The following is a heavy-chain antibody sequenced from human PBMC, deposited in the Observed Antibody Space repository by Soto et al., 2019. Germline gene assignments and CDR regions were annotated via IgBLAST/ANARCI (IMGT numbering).Heavy chain of an antibody. CDR2: ISSSGSTI. CDR1: GFTFSDYY. Sequence: KPGGSLRLSCAASGFTFSDYYMSWIRQAPGKGLEWVSYISSSGSTIYYADSVKGRFTISRDNAKNSLYLQMNSLRAEDTAVYYCAKVIRVDTAMAPFDYWGQGTLVTVSS. D-gene: IGHD5-18*01. V-gene: IGHV3-11*01. J-gene: IGHJ4*02. CDR3: AKVIRVDTAMAPFDY.